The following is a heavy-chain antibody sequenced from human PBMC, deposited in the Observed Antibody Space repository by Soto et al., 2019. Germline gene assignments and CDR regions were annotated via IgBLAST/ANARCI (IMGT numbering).Heavy chain of an antibody. Sequence: QVQLVESGGGVVQPGRSLRLSCAASGFTFSSYAMHWVRQAPGKGLEWVAVISYDGSNKYYADSVKGRFTISRDNSKNTLYLQMNSLRAEDTAVYYCVRDGVVDAFDIWGQGTMVTVSS. D-gene: IGHD3-16*01. J-gene: IGHJ3*02. CDR3: VRDGVVDAFDI. CDR2: ISYDGSNK. CDR1: GFTFSSYA. V-gene: IGHV3-30-3*01.